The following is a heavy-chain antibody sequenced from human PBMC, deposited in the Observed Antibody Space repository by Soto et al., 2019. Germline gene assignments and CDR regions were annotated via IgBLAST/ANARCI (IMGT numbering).Heavy chain of an antibody. CDR3: GRLEGLATISYYFDY. J-gene: IGHJ4*02. V-gene: IGHV4-39*01. D-gene: IGHD3-9*01. Sequence: PSETRSLTCTLSGGSVCSSSYYWGLVRKPPGKGLEWIGSVYYSGSTYYNPSLESRVTISVDRSKNQFSLKLMSLSAADTAVYYCGRLEGLATISYYFDYWGQGALVTVS. CDR2: VYYSGST. CDR1: GGSVCSSSYY.